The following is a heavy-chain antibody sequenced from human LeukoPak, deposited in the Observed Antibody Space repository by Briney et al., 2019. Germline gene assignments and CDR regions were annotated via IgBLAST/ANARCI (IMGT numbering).Heavy chain of an antibody. J-gene: IGHJ4*02. V-gene: IGHV4-61*09. CDR1: GGSVSSGGYY. D-gene: IGHD5-18*01. CDR3: ARVEATATAYFDY. Sequence: PSETLSLTCTVSGGSVSSGGYYWSWIRQPAGQEPEWIGHIYPSGNTNYNPSLNSRGTISMDTSKNQFFLNLRSVTAADTAFYYCARVEATATAYFDYWGQGTLVTVSS. CDR2: IYPSGNT.